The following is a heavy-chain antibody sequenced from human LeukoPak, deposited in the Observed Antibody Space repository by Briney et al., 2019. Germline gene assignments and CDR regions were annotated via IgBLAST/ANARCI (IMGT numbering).Heavy chain of an antibody. J-gene: IGHJ3*02. D-gene: IGHD2-21*02. CDR1: GGSISSYY. V-gene: IGHV4-59*01. Sequence: PSETLSLTCTVSGGSISSYYWSWIRQPPGEGLEWIGYIYYSGSTHYNPSLKSRVTISVDTSKNQFSLKLSSVTAADTAVYYCARLPGGDSSSVVAFDIWGQGTMVTVSS. CDR3: ARLPGGDSSSVVAFDI. CDR2: IYYSGST.